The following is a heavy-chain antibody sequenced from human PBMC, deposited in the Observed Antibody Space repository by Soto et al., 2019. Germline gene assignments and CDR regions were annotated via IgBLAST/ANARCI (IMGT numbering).Heavy chain of an antibody. CDR2: ISGSGGST. D-gene: IGHD6-13*01. J-gene: IGHJ5*02. V-gene: IGHV3-23*01. Sequence: GGSLRLSCAASGFTFSSYAMSWVRQAPGKGLEWVSAISGSGGSTYYADSVKGRFTISRDNSKNTLYLQMNSLRAEDTAVYYCAKSSSLYSSSWFWFDPWGQGTLVTVSS. CDR3: AKSSSLYSSSWFWFDP. CDR1: GFTFSSYA.